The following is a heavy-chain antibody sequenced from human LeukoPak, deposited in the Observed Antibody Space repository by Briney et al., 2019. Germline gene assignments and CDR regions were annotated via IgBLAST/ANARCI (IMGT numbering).Heavy chain of an antibody. CDR3: GRDFGLTGTKRSFDI. CDR2: ISGSGSTM. V-gene: IGHV3-11*01. J-gene: IGHJ3*02. CDR1: GFTFSDYY. Sequence: PGGSLRPSCAASGFTFSDYYMGGIRQAPGKGLEGLSYISGSGSTMYYAVPVKGRFTISRDNAKNALDLHMNSLRAEDTAVYYCGRDFGLTGTKRSFDIWGQGTMVTVSS. D-gene: IGHD1-7*01.